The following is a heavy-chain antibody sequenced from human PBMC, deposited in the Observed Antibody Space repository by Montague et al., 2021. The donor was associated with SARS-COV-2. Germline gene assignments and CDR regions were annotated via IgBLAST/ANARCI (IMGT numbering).Heavy chain of an antibody. J-gene: IGHJ5*02. V-gene: IGHV4-31*03. CDR2: IYYSGST. D-gene: IGHD2-15*01. CDR1: GGSISSGGYY. CDR3: ARGVVVVVHRDYPARRGWFDP. Sequence: TLSLTCTVSGGSISSGGYYWSWIRQHPGKGLEWIGYIYYSGSTYYNPSLKSRVTVSVDTSKNQFSLKLSSVTAADTAVYYCARGVVVVVHRDYPARRGWFDPWGQGTLVSVSS.